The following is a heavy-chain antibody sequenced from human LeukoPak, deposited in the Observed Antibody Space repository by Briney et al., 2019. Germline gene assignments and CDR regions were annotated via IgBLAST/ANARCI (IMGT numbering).Heavy chain of an antibody. CDR2: ISSGGHTK. V-gene: IGHV3-48*03. D-gene: IGHD6-19*01. Sequence: PGGSLRLSCAASGFSFSSSEMNWVRQAPGKGPEWVSHISSGGHTKYYADSVRGRFIISRDNAKNSLYLQMNSLRAEDTAVYYCARIDSGWNFDYWGQGTLVAVSS. CDR1: GFSFSSSE. CDR3: ARIDSGWNFDY. J-gene: IGHJ4*02.